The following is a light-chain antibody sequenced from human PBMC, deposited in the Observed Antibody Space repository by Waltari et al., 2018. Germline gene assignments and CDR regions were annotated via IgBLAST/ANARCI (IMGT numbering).Light chain of an antibody. CDR2: DAS. V-gene: IGKV1-33*01. Sequence: DLQMTQSPSSLSASVGDRVTITCQARQPISKYVSWYQQKPGKAPRLLIYDASTLETGVPSRFSGGGSGTDFTFTISSLQPEDIATYFCQQYDNLLFTFGPGTKVDLK. CDR3: QQYDNLLFT. CDR1: QPISKY. J-gene: IGKJ3*01.